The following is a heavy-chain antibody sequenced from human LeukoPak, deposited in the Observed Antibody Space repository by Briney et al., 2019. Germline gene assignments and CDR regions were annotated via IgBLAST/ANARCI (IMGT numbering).Heavy chain of an antibody. CDR1: GGPFSGYY. CDR3: ARVVVVVPAAERADFDY. CDR2: INHSGST. J-gene: IGHJ4*02. Sequence: SETLSLTCAVYGGPFSGYYWSWIRQPPGKGLEWIGEINHSGSTNYNPSLKSRVTISVDTSKNQFSLKLSSVTAADTAVYYCARVVVVVPAAERADFDYWGQGTLVTVSS. V-gene: IGHV4-34*01. D-gene: IGHD2-2*01.